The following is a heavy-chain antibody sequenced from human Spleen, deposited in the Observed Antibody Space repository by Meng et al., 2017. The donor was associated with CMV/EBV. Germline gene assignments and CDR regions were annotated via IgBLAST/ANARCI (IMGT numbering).Heavy chain of an antibody. CDR1: GGSFSGYY. Sequence: YGGSFSGYYWSWIRQPPGKGLEWIGEINHSGSTNYNPSLKSRVTISVDTSKNQFSLKLSSVTAADTAVYYCARGRQRVYDSSGYYSYWGQGTLVTVSS. CDR3: ARGRQRVYDSSGYYSY. CDR2: INHSGST. D-gene: IGHD3-22*01. J-gene: IGHJ4*02. V-gene: IGHV4-34*01.